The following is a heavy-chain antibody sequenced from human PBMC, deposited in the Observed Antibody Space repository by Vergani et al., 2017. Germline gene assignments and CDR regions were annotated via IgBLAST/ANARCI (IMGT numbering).Heavy chain of an antibody. CDR3: AKDRS. J-gene: IGHJ6*04. CDR2: ISGSGGST. Sequence: VQLVESGGGVVQPGTSLRLSCVVSGFALNRHAMYWVRQAPGKGLEWVSAISGSGGSTYYADSVKGRFTISRDNSKNTLYLQMNSLRAEDTAVYYCAKDRSWGKGTTVTVSS. CDR1: GFALNRHA. V-gene: IGHV3-23*04.